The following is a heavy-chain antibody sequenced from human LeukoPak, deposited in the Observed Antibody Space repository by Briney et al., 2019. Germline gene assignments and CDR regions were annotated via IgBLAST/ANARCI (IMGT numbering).Heavy chain of an antibody. CDR2: INSGESST. J-gene: IGHJ3*02. D-gene: IGHD1-26*01. CDR1: GFTFNNYW. V-gene: IGHV3-74*01. Sequence: GGSLRLSCAASGFTFNNYWMHWVRQAPGKGLVWVSRINSGESSTSYADSVKGRFTISRDNAKNTLYLQMNSLRAEDTAVYYCAREASGRYEGAFDIWGQGTMVTVSS. CDR3: AREASGRYEGAFDI.